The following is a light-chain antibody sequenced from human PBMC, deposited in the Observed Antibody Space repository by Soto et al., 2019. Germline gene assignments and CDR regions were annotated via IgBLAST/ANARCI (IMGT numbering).Light chain of an antibody. V-gene: IGLV2-23*02. J-gene: IGLJ1*01. CDR2: EVS. CDR3: CSYAGRNTFV. Sequence: QSAPTQSASVSGSPGQSITISCTGTSSDVGPYNLVSWYQQHPGKAPKLIIYEVSERPSGVSNRFSGSKSGNTASLTISGLQADDEADYYCCSYAGRNTFVFGLGTKLTVL. CDR1: SSDVGPYNL.